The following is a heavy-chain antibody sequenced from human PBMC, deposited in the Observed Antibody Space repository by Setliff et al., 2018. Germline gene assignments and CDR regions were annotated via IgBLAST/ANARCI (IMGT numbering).Heavy chain of an antibody. CDR3: ARANKKLDYYYYYYMDV. J-gene: IGHJ6*03. CDR2: IQNTGNT. Sequence: SETLSLTCTVSGGSVGGGSYYWSWIRQPAGKGLEWIGLIQNTGNTNYNPSLQSRVTISMDTSKNQFSLKMTSVTAADTAMYYCARANKKLDYYYYYYMDVWGTGTSVTVSS. D-gene: IGHD1-1*01. V-gene: IGHV4-61*02. CDR1: GGSVGGGSYY.